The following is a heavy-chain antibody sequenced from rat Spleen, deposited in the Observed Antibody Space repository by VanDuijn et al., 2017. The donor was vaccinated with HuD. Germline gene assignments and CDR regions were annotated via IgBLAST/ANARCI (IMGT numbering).Heavy chain of an antibody. Sequence: EVQLVESGGGLVQPGRSLKLSCAASGFIFSNYYMAWVRQAPTKGLEWVAYISTGGGGTYYRDSVKGRFTISRDNAKSTLYLQMDSLRSEETATYYCATYGGFIDYWGQGVVVTVSS. V-gene: IGHV5-27*01. CDR2: ISTGGGGT. J-gene: IGHJ2*01. CDR1: GFIFSNYY. D-gene: IGHD1-11*01. CDR3: ATYGGFIDY.